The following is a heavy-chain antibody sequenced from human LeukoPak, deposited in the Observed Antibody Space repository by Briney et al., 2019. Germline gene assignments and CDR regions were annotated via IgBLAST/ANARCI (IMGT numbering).Heavy chain of an antibody. CDR3: AKDKPKRTPDAFDI. CDR2: VSDSGGST. J-gene: IGHJ3*02. Sequence: GGSLRLSCAASGFFFSSYAMSWVRQAPGKGLEWVSGVSDSGGSTYYTDAVKRRITISRDTSKTTLYLQMNSLRAGDTAVYYSAKDKPKRTPDAFDIWGKGTMVTASS. V-gene: IGHV3-23*01. CDR1: GFFFSSYA.